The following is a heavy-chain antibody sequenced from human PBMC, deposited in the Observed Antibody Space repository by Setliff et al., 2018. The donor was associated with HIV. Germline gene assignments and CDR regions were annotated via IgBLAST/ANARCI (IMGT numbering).Heavy chain of an antibody. D-gene: IGHD1-26*01. CDR2: ISSPGSTI. V-gene: IGHV3-11*04. CDR3: ARVDRELIGTFCHMGV. CDR1: GFTFSDHY. J-gene: IGHJ6*03. Sequence: GGSLRLSCAASGFTFSDHYMSWIRQAPGKGLEWVSFISSPGSTIYYADSVKGRFTISRDNTKRSLYLQMNSLRADYTAVYYCARVDRELIGTFCHMGVWGKGTTVTVSS.